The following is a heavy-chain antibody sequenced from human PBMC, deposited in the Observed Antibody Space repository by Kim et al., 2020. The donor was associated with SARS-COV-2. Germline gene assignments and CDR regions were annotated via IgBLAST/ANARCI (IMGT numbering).Heavy chain of an antibody. V-gene: IGHV1-69*13. D-gene: IGHD2-2*03. CDR2: IIPIFGTA. J-gene: IGHJ6*02. Sequence: SVKVSCKASGGTFSSYAISWVRQAPGQGLEWMGGIIPIFGTANYAQKFQGRVTITADESTSTAYMELSSLRSEDTAVYYCARDGVDIVVVPAAMPDYYYYYGMDVWGQGTTVTVSS. CDR3: ARDGVDIVVVPAAMPDYYYYYGMDV. CDR1: GGTFSSYA.